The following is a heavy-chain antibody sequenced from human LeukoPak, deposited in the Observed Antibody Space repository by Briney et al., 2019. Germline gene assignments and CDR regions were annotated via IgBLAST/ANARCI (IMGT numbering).Heavy chain of an antibody. J-gene: IGHJ6*03. CDR1: GFTFSNYA. CDR3: ARRGAAGTYYYYYYMDV. Sequence: GSLRLSCAASGFTFSNYAMRWVRQAPGKGLEWIGEINHSGSTNYNPSLKSRVTISVDTSKNQFSLKLSSVTAADTAVYYCARRGAAGTYYYYYYMDVWGKGTTVTISS. D-gene: IGHD6-13*01. CDR2: INHSGST. V-gene: IGHV4-34*01.